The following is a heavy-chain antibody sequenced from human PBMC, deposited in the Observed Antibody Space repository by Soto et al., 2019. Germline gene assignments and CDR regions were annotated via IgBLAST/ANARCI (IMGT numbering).Heavy chain of an antibody. CDR1: GFTFSSYW. CDR2: INQDGSEK. Sequence: EVQLVESGGGLVQPGGSLRLSCAASGFTFSSYWMSWVRQAPGKGLEWVASINQDGSEKYYVDPVKGRFTISRDNAKNSLYLQMDSLRVEDTAVYYCARGFRRMECFDYWGQGTLVTVSS. J-gene: IGHJ4*02. CDR3: ARGFRRMECFDY. D-gene: IGHD1-1*01. V-gene: IGHV3-7*01.